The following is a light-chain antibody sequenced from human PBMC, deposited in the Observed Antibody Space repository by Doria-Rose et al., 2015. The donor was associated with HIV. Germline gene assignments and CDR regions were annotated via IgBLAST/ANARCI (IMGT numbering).Light chain of an antibody. CDR3: QQTYSAHLT. CDR2: SAS. V-gene: IGKV1-39*01. Sequence: DIQVTQSPSSLSASVGDRATITCRASQRISTYLTWYQQKPGKAPKLLIYSASSLQSEVPPRFSGSGSGTDFTLTISSLHPEDFATYYCQQTYSAHLTVGPGTKMDSK. CDR1: QRISTY. J-gene: IGKJ3*01.